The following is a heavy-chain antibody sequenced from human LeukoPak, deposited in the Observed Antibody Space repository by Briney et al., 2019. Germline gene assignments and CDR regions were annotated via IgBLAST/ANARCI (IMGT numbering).Heavy chain of an antibody. Sequence: ASVKVSCKASGYTFTGYYMHWVRQAPGQGLEWMGWINPNSGGTNYAQKFQGRVTMTRDTSISTAYMELSRLRSDDTAVYYCARDYSNYYYYYGMDVWGQGTTVTVFS. D-gene: IGHD4-4*01. CDR2: INPNSGGT. CDR3: ARDYSNYYYYYGMDV. J-gene: IGHJ6*02. V-gene: IGHV1-2*02. CDR1: GYTFTGYY.